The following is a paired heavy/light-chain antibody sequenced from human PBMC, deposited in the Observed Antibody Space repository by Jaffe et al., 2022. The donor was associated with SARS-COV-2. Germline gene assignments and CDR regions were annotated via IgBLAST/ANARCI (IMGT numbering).Heavy chain of an antibody. V-gene: IGHV4-39*01. CDR3: ARRTLQVWPTPFDY. J-gene: IGHJ4*02. CDR1: GGSISTSTYHYY. CDR2: IYSSGST. Sequence: QLQLQESGPGLVKPSETLTLTCSVTGGSISTSTYHYYWGWIRQPPGKGLEWIGSIYSSGSTYYNPSLKSRVTVSVDTSKNQVSLNLISVTAADTAIYYCARRTLQVWPTPFDYWGQGTLVTVSS. D-gene: IGHD3-16*01.
Light chain of an antibody. Sequence: DIQMTQSPSTLSASVGDRVTITCRASQSVTRWLAWYQQKPGKAPKLLIYKASNLESGVPSRFSGSGSGTEFTLTISSLQPDDFATYYCHQYNSDSVGTFGQGTRLEIK. CDR2: KAS. J-gene: IGKJ2*01. V-gene: IGKV1-5*03. CDR1: QSVTRW. CDR3: HQYNSDSVGT.